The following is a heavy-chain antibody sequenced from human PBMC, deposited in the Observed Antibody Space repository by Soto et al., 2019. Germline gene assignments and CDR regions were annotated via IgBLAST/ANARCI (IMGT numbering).Heavy chain of an antibody. CDR3: AKDGGVAVAGTDYYFDY. D-gene: IGHD6-19*01. Sequence: EVQLVESGGGLVQPGRSLRLSCAASGFTFDDYAMHWVRQAPGKGLEWVSGISWNSGSIGYADSVEGRFTISRDNAKNSLYLQMNSLRAEDTALYYCAKDGGVAVAGTDYYFDYWGQGTLVTVSS. J-gene: IGHJ4*02. V-gene: IGHV3-9*01. CDR2: ISWNSGSI. CDR1: GFTFDDYA.